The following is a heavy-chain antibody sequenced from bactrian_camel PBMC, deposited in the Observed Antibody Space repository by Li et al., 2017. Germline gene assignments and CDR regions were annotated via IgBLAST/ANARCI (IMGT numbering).Heavy chain of an antibody. V-gene: IGHV3S54*01. CDR1: ADTYDDNC. Sequence: QVQLVESGGGLVQPGGSLRLSCAASADTYDDNCLGWYRQAPGKEREGVAAIYTRYNSTFYVDSVKGRSTISHDAAKNSIDLQMNSLKPDDTAVYYCAATGQMLSVAGCRTQGTQVTVS. D-gene: IGHD1*01. CDR2: IYTRYNST. J-gene: IGHJ4*01.